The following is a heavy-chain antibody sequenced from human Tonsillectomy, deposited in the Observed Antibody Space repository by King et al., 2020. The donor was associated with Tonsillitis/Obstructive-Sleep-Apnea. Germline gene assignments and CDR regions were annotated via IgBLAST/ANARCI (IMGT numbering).Heavy chain of an antibody. Sequence: VQLVESGGGLVKPGGSLRLSCAASGFTFSNAWMSWVRQAPGKGLEWVGRIKSKTDGGITDYAAPVKGRFTISRDDSKNTLYLQLNSLKTEDTAVYYCTTARRELFDYWGQGTLVTVSS. V-gene: IGHV3-15*01. CDR3: TTARRELFDY. CDR1: GFTFSNAW. CDR2: IKSKTDGGIT. J-gene: IGHJ4*02. D-gene: IGHD1-26*01.